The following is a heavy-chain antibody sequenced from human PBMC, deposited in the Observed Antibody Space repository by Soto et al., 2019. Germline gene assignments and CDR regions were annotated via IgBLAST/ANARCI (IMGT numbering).Heavy chain of an antibody. J-gene: IGHJ3*01. CDR1: GGSFSGYY. V-gene: IGHV4-34*01. Sequence: SETLSLTCAVYGGSFSGYYWSWIRQPPGKGLEWIGEINHSGSTNYNPSLKSRVTISVDTSKNQFSLKLSSVTAADTAVYYCASATYYYDSSGYLRGWGQGTMVTVSS. CDR3: ASATYYYDSSGYLRG. D-gene: IGHD3-22*01. CDR2: INHSGST.